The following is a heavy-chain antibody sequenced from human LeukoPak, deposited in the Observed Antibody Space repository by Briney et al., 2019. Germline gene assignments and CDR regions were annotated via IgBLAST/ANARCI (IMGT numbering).Heavy chain of an antibody. CDR2: ICPDGTVT. CDR1: GFTFSTYC. V-gene: IGHV3-74*01. Sequence: PGGSLRLSCAASGFTFSTYCMHWVRQAPGKGPMWVSRICPDGTVTNYADSVKARFIISRDNARNTVYLQMNSLRVEDTAVYYCARKRYSGSYYNFDYWGQGTLVTVSS. D-gene: IGHD1-26*01. CDR3: ARKRYSGSYYNFDY. J-gene: IGHJ4*02.